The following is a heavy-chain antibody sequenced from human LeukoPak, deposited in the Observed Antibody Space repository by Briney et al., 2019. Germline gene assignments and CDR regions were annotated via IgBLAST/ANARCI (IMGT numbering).Heavy chain of an antibody. D-gene: IGHD2/OR15-2a*01. Sequence: SETLSLTCTVSGGSINSYYWSWIRQPPGKGLEWIGYIYYSGSTNYNPSLKSRVTISVDTSKNQFSLKLSSVTAADTAVYYCARLDGFRSPFDYWGQGTLVTVSS. J-gene: IGHJ4*02. CDR1: GGSINSYY. V-gene: IGHV4-59*08. CDR2: IYYSGST. CDR3: ARLDGFRSPFDY.